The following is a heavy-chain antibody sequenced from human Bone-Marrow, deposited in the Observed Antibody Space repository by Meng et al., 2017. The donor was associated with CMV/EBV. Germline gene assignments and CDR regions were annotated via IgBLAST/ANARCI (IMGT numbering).Heavy chain of an antibody. CDR1: GGSISSSSYY. D-gene: IGHD3-22*01. CDR3: ARDYDSSGYYDY. V-gene: IGHV4-39*07. CDR2: IYYSGST. J-gene: IGHJ4*02. Sequence: GSLRLSCTVSGGSISSSSYYWGWIRQPPGKGLEWIGSIYYSGSTYYNPSLKSRVTISVDTSKNQFSLKLSSVTAADTAVYYCARDYDSSGYYDYWGQGTLVTVSS.